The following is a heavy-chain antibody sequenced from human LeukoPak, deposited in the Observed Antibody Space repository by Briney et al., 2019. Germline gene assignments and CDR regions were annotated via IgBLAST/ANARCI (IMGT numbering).Heavy chain of an antibody. V-gene: IGHV3-30*06. Sequence: GGSLRLSCAASGLSLSSYGMHWVRQAPGKGLEWGAFIQYDGSNKFYADSVKGRFTISRDNSKNTLYLQMNSLRAEDTAVYYCAGERGSGSYYKTPTDYWGQGTLVTVSS. D-gene: IGHD3-10*01. CDR3: AGERGSGSYYKTPTDY. CDR1: GLSLSSYG. J-gene: IGHJ4*02. CDR2: IQYDGSNK.